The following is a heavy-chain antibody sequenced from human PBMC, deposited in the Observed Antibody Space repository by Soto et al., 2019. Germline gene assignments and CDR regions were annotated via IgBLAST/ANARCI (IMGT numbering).Heavy chain of an antibody. CDR2: ISWNSGSI. CDR3: AKDMQLEQIGYFDY. J-gene: IGHJ4*02. Sequence: EVQLVESGGGLVQPGRSLRLSCAASGFTFDDYAMHWVRQAPGKGLEWVSGISWNSGSIGYADSVKGRFTISRDNAKNSLYLQMSSLRAEDTALYYCAKDMQLEQIGYFDYWGQGTLVTVSS. V-gene: IGHV3-9*01. D-gene: IGHD1-1*01. CDR1: GFTFDDYA.